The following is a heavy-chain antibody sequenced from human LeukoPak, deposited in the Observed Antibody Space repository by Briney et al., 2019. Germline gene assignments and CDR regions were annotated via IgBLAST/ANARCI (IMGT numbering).Heavy chain of an antibody. Sequence: GASVKVSCKASGYTFTSYGISWVRQAPGQGLEWMGWISAYNGNTNYAQKLQGRVTMTTDTSTSTAYMELRSLRSDDTAVYYWARDRYYYDSSGPSGYWGQGTLVTVSS. D-gene: IGHD3-22*01. CDR2: ISAYNGNT. J-gene: IGHJ4*02. V-gene: IGHV1-18*01. CDR1: GYTFTSYG. CDR3: ARDRYYYDSSGPSGY.